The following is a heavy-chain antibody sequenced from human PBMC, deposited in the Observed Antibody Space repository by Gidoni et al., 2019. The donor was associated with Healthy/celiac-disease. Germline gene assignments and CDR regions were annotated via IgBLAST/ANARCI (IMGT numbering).Heavy chain of an antibody. Sequence: EVQLLESGGGLVQPGGSLRLSCAASGFTFSSYAMSWVRQAPGKGLEWVSAISGSGGSTYYADHVKGRFTISRDNSKNTLYLQMNSLRAEDTAVYYCAKDHPYYYDSSGYSFDYWGQGTLVTVSS. J-gene: IGHJ4*02. V-gene: IGHV3-23*01. CDR2: ISGSGGST. CDR3: AKDHPYYYDSSGYSFDY. CDR1: GFTFSSYA. D-gene: IGHD3-22*01.